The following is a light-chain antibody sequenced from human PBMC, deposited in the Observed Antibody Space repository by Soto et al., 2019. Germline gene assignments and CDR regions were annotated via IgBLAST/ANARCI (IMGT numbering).Light chain of an antibody. Sequence: QAVVTQEPSLTVSPGGTGTLTCASSTGPVTRDYFTNWFQQKPGQAPRALIFSITKKQTWTPARFSGSLLGGKAALTLSGVQPKYAAAYYCLLFYCAAVVFGGGTNVTV. CDR1: TGPVTRDYF. CDR3: LLFYCAAVV. CDR2: SIT. J-gene: IGLJ2*01. V-gene: IGLV7-43*01.